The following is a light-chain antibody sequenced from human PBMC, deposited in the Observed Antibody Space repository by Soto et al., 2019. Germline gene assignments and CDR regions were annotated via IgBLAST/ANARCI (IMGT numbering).Light chain of an antibody. CDR3: QQYYTTPT. CDR1: ENVLHSPNNKNY. V-gene: IGKV4-1*01. CDR2: WAS. Sequence: DIVMTQSPDSLAVSLGERATINCKSSENVLHSPNNKNYLAWYQQKPGQPPKLLIYWASTRESGVPDRFSGGGSGTDFTLTISSLRAEDVAVYYCQQYYTTPTFGPGTKVDIK. J-gene: IGKJ3*01.